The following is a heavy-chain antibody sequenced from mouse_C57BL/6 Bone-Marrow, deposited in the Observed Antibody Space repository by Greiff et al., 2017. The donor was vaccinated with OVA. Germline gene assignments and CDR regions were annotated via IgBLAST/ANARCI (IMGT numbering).Heavy chain of an antibody. CDR2: IDPSDSYT. CDR1: GYTFTSYW. J-gene: IGHJ3*01. Sequence: VQLQQPGAELVRPGTSVKLSCKASGYTFTSYWMHWVKQRPGQGLEWIGVIDPSDSYTNYNQKFKGKATLTVDTSSSTAYMQLSSLTSEDSAVYYCASRDYSFAYWGQGTLVTVSA. CDR3: ASRDYSFAY. D-gene: IGHD1-1*01. V-gene: IGHV1-59*01.